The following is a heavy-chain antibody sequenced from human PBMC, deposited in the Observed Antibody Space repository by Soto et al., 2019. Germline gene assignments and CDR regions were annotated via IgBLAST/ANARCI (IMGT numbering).Heavy chain of an antibody. V-gene: IGHV3-48*02. CDR2: ISSSSSTI. Sequence: GGSLRLSCAASGFTFSSYSMNWVRQAPGKGLEWVSYISSSSSTIYYADSVKGRFTISRDNAKNSLYLQMNSLRDEDTAVYYCARDQYYNYRVYYYYGMDVWGQGTTVTVSS. CDR1: GFTFSSYS. CDR3: ARDQYYNYRVYYYYGMDV. J-gene: IGHJ6*02. D-gene: IGHD1-20*01.